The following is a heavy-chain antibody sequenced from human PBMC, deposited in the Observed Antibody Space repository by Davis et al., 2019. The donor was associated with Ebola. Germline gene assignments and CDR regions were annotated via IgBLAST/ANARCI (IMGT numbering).Heavy chain of an antibody. Sequence: MPSETLSLTCAVSGGSISSTNWWSCVRQPPGKGLEWIGEIYHSWSTNYNSSLKSRVTISVDKSKNQFSLKLSSVTAADTAVYYCARVYCSGGSCSLIDFWGQGTLVTVSS. V-gene: IGHV4-4*02. CDR3: ARVYCSGGSCSLIDF. CDR2: IYHSWST. J-gene: IGHJ4*02. D-gene: IGHD2-15*01. CDR1: GGSISSTNW.